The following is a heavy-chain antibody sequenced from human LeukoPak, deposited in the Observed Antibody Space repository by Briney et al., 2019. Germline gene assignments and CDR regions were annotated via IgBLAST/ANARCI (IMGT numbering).Heavy chain of an antibody. V-gene: IGHV3-30*03. CDR1: GFTFSSYS. Sequence: GRSLRLSCAASGFTFSSYSMDWVRQAPGKGLEWVAVISYDGSNKYYADSVKGRFTISRDNSKNTVYLQMDSLRAEDAAVYYCARSYSGSYRDAFDIWGQGTMVTVSS. J-gene: IGHJ3*02. D-gene: IGHD1-26*01. CDR2: ISYDGSNK. CDR3: ARSYSGSYRDAFDI.